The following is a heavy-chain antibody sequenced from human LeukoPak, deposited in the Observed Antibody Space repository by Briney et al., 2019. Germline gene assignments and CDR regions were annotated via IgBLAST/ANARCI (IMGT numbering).Heavy chain of an antibody. Sequence: PGGSLRLSCAASGFTLRSSWMTWVRQAPGKGLEWVANIKDDGSEENYVDSVKGRFTISRDNAKNSLYLQMNSLGAEDTAVYYCARNTVSAAGDYWGQGTLVIVSS. V-gene: IGHV3-7*01. J-gene: IGHJ4*02. CDR3: ARNTVSAAGDY. CDR2: IKDDGSEE. CDR1: GFTLRSSW. D-gene: IGHD4-17*01.